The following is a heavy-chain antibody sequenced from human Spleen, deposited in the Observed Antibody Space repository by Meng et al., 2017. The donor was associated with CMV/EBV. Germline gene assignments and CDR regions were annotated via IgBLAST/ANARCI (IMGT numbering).Heavy chain of an antibody. CDR2: INSDGSST. V-gene: IGHV3-74*01. J-gene: IGHJ5*02. D-gene: IGHD6-13*01. CDR1: VCTFSSYW. CDR3: ARVAAGTGWFDP. Sequence: CAASVCTFSSYWMHWVRQAPGKGLVWVSRINSDGSSTSYADSVKGRFTISRDNAKNTLYLQMNSLRAEDTAVYYCARVAAGTGWFDPWGQGTLVTVSS.